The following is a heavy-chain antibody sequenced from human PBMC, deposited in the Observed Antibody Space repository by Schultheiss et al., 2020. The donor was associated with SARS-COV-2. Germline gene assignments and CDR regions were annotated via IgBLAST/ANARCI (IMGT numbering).Heavy chain of an antibody. CDR2: IYYSGST. Sequence: SETLSLTCTVSGGSISSYYWSWIRQPPGKGLEWIGYIYYSGSTNYNPSLKSRVTISVDTSKNQFSLKLSSVTAADTAVYYCARQARDSSGYYPLGGMDVWGQGTTVTVSS. CDR3: ARQARDSSGYYPLGGMDV. D-gene: IGHD3-22*01. J-gene: IGHJ6*02. V-gene: IGHV4-59*08. CDR1: GGSISSYY.